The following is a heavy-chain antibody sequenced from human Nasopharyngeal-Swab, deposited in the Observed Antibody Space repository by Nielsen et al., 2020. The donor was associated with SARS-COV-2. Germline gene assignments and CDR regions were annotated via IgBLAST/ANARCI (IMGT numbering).Heavy chain of an antibody. V-gene: IGHV1-2*06. CDR3: AKDTGFNGMDV. Sequence: ASVKVSCKASGYTFTGYYVHWVRQAPGQGLEWMGRINPNSGGTDYAQKFQGRVTMTGDTSISTAYMELSRLRSDDTALYYCAKDTGFNGMDVWGQGTTVTVSS. D-gene: IGHD2-8*02. CDR2: INPNSGGT. J-gene: IGHJ6*02. CDR1: GYTFTGYY.